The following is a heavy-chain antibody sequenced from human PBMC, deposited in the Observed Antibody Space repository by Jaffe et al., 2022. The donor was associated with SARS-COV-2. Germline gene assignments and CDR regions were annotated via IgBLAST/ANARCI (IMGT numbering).Heavy chain of an antibody. D-gene: IGHD4-17*01. V-gene: IGHV2-5*01. CDR3: ARVWTSVTDY. CDR2: ISWNDDK. CDR1: GFSLSTNGMG. Sequence: QSTLKESGPTLVKPTQTLTLTCTFSGFSLSTNGMGVGWIRQSPGKALEWLALISWNDDKRYSPSLKNRLTVTKDTSKNQVVLRMTNMDPVDTATYYCARVWTSVTDYWGQGILVTVSS. J-gene: IGHJ4*02.